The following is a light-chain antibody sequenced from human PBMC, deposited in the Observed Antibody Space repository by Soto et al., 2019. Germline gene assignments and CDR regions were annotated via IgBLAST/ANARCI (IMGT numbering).Light chain of an antibody. J-gene: IGKJ1*01. V-gene: IGKV3-15*01. CDR2: GAS. Sequence: EIVFTQSPCTLSLSPGERATLSCRASQSVSSSYLAWYQQKPGQAPRLLIYGASTRATGIPARFSGSGSGTEFTLTISSLQSEDFAVYYCQQYIYWPWTFGQGTKVDIK. CDR3: QQYIYWPWT. CDR1: QSVSSSY.